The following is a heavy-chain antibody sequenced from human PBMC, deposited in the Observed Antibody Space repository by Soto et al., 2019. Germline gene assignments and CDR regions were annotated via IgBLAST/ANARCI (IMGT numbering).Heavy chain of an antibody. V-gene: IGHV3-23*01. J-gene: IGHJ4*02. D-gene: IGHD3-9*01. Sequence: GGPLRLSCAASGVTFSSYAMHWDRHAPGKALEWVSAISGSGASTYYADSVKGRSTISRDNSKNTLYLQMNSLRAEDTAVYYCAHFDWFIDYWGQGTLVTVSS. CDR2: ISGSGAST. CDR3: AHFDWFIDY. CDR1: GVTFSSYA.